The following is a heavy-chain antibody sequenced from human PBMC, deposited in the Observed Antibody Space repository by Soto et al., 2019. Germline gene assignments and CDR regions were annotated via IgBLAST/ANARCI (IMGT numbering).Heavy chain of an antibody. CDR3: ARGGREVGRHGWFDP. Sequence: PSATLSLTCAVYGGSCSGYYGSWIRQPPGKGLEWIGEINHSGSTNYNPSLQSRVTISVDTSKNQFSLKLSSVTAADTAVYYCARGGREVGRHGWFDPWAQGTLVTVYS. D-gene: IGHD1-26*01. V-gene: IGHV4-34*01. J-gene: IGHJ5*02. CDR1: GGSCSGYY. CDR2: INHSGST.